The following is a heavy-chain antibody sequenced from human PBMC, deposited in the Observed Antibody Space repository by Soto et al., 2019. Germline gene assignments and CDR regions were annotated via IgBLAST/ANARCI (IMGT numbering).Heavy chain of an antibody. D-gene: IGHD3-22*01. CDR2: IYYSGST. V-gene: IGHV4-61*01. Sequence: SETLSLTCTVSGGSVSSGSYYWSWIRQPPGKGLEWIGYIYYSGSTNYNPSLKSRVTISVDTSKNQFSLKLSSVTAADTAVYYCARDNLRRYYDSSGYLVRGMDVWGQGTTVTVSS. CDR3: ARDNLRRYYDSSGYLVRGMDV. J-gene: IGHJ6*02. CDR1: GGSVSSGSYY.